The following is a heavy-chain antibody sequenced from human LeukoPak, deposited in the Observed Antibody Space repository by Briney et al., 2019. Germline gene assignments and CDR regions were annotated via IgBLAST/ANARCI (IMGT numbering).Heavy chain of an antibody. J-gene: IGHJ4*02. Sequence: GGSLRLSCAASGFTFSSSAMTWVRQAPGKGLEWVSVISGSGGSTVYADSVKGRFTISRDSSKNTVYLKMNSLRAGDTTIYYCAKGMSGSCYSGLHCWGQGTLVTVSS. CDR2: ISGSGGST. CDR3: AKGMSGSCYSGLHC. V-gene: IGHV3-23*01. D-gene: IGHD2-15*01. CDR1: GFTFSSSA.